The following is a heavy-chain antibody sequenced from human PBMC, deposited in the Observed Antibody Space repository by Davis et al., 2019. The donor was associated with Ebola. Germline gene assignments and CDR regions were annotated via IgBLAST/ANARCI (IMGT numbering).Heavy chain of an antibody. CDR3: TTTTTHFDY. CDR1: GFTVSSNY. D-gene: IGHD1-26*01. Sequence: GESLKIPCAASGFTVSSNYMSWVRQAPGKGLEWVSVIYSGGSTYYADSVKGRFTISRDNSKNTLYLQMNSLKTEDTAVDYCTTTTTHFDYWGQGTLVTVSS. CDR2: IYSGGST. V-gene: IGHV3-53*01. J-gene: IGHJ4*02.